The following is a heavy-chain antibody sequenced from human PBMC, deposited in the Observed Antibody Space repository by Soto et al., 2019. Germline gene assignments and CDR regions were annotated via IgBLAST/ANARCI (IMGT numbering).Heavy chain of an antibody. Sequence: ASVKVSCKTSGYIFTDYVLHWVRQAPGHSLQWMGWINTGTGNTKYSKDFQGRVSITTDASASTVYMELSSLRSEDTAVYYCARNGAYYDSSGFPSDFFDYWGQGTLVTVSS. J-gene: IGHJ4*02. CDR1: GYIFTDYV. CDR3: ARNGAYYDSSGFPSDFFDY. CDR2: INTGTGNT. V-gene: IGHV1-3*04. D-gene: IGHD3-22*01.